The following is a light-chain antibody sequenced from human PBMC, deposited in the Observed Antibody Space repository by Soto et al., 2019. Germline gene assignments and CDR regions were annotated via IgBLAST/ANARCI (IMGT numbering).Light chain of an antibody. CDR2: GAS. CDR3: QQYNNWPPT. V-gene: IGKV3D-15*01. CDR1: QSVGSD. J-gene: IGKJ1*01. Sequence: EIVLTQSPGILYLSPGDRATLSCRASQSVGSDLVWYRQKPGQAPRLLIYGASNRATGIPDRFSGSGSGTDFTLTISSLQSEDFAVYYCQQYNNWPPTFGQGTKVDIK.